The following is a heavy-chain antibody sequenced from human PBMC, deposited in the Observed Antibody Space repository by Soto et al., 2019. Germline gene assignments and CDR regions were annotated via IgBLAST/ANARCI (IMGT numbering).Heavy chain of an antibody. V-gene: IGHV3-15*07. CDR3: TTFSDFLVVVPVTYRFGTDV. CDR2: VKSKSEGGTT. J-gene: IGHJ6*02. Sequence: PGGSLRLSCAASGFSFSDACMTWVRQAPGKGLEWVGRVKSKSEGGTTDYAAPVKGRFTILRDDSKNTLYLQMNSLKTDDTAVYYCTTFSDFLVVVPVTYRFGTDVWGQGIMVTVSS. CDR1: GFSFSDAC. D-gene: IGHD2-2*01.